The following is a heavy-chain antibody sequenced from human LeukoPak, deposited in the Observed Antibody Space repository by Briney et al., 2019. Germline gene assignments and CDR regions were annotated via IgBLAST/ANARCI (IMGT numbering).Heavy chain of an antibody. V-gene: IGHV4-34*01. CDR3: SAARPEGDAFDI. Sequence: SETLSLTCAVYGGSFSGYYWSWIRQPPGKGLEWIGEINHSESANYNPSLKSRVTISVDTSKNQFSLKLSSVTAADTAVYYCSAARPEGDAFDIWGQGTMVTVSS. CDR2: INHSESA. D-gene: IGHD6-6*01. J-gene: IGHJ3*02. CDR1: GGSFSGYY.